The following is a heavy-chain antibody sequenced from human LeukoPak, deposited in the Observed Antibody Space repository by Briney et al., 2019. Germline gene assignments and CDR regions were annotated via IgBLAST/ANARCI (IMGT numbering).Heavy chain of an antibody. J-gene: IGHJ5*02. CDR2: IIPIFGTA. D-gene: IGHD2-2*01. CDR3: ARDRLYYSSTSCHNWFDP. Sequence: SVKVSCKASGGTFSSYVISWVRQAPGQGLEWMGGIIPIFGTANYAQKFQGRVTISADESTSTAYMELSSLRSDDTAVYYCARDRLYYSSTSCHNWFDPWGQGTLVTVSS. V-gene: IGHV1-69*13. CDR1: GGTFSSYV.